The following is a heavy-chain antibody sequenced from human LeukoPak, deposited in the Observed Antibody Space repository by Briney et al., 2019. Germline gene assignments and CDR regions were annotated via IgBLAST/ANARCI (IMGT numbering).Heavy chain of an antibody. V-gene: IGHV3-48*03. CDR1: GFTFSSYE. CDR3: TRDSPGWFAY. CDR2: ISNSGSAI. Sequence: GGSLRLSCAASGFTFSSYEMNWVRQAPGKGLEWVSYISNSGSAIYYADSVKGRFAISRDNAKSSLYLQMNSLRAEDTAVYYCTRDSPGWFAYWGQRTLSTVSS. D-gene: IGHD3-10*01. J-gene: IGHJ4*02.